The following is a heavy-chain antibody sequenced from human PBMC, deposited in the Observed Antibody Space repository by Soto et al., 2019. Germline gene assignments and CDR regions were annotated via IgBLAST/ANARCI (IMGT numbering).Heavy chain of an antibody. V-gene: IGHV1-58*01. CDR1: GFTFSTSA. Sequence: VKVSCKTSGFTFSTSAVHWVRQARGHRLQWIGWIDVGSGNANYAQMLQERVTISRDMSTSTAYMELSSLRPEDTAVYYCATGQITMIVEVAFDIWGQGTMVTVSS. CDR2: IDVGSGNA. D-gene: IGHD3-22*01. CDR3: ATGQITMIVEVAFDI. J-gene: IGHJ3*02.